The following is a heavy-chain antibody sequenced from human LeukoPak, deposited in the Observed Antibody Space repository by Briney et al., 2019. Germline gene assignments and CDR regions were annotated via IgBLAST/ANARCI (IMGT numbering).Heavy chain of an antibody. CDR1: GFTFSSYE. Sequence: PGGSLRLSCAASGFTFSSYEMNWVRQAPGKGLEWVSYISSSGSTIYYADSVKGRFTISRDNAKNSLYLQMNSLRAEDTAVYYCAKGPNFGSWRALDYWGQGSLVTVSS. V-gene: IGHV3-48*03. J-gene: IGHJ4*02. CDR3: AKGPNFGSWRALDY. D-gene: IGHD3-10*01. CDR2: ISSSGSTI.